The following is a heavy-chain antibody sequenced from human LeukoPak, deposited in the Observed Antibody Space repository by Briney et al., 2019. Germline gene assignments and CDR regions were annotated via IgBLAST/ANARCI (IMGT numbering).Heavy chain of an antibody. V-gene: IGHV3-23*01. J-gene: IGHJ4*02. D-gene: IGHD3-22*01. CDR2: ISASGGST. Sequence: PGGSLRLSCAASGFTFSSSAMSWVRQVPGKGLEWVSGISASGGSTYYADSVRGRFTISRDNSKNTLYVQMNSLRDEDTAVYYCAKDGGDYYDSSGYIDYWGQGTLVTVSS. CDR1: GFTFSSSA. CDR3: AKDGGDYYDSSGYIDY.